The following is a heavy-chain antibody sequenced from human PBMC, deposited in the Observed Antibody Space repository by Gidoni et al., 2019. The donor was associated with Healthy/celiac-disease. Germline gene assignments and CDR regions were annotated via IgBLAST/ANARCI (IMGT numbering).Heavy chain of an antibody. J-gene: IGHJ6*02. D-gene: IGHD2-21*02. CDR1: GFTFSSYE. V-gene: IGHV3-48*03. CDR3: ARLKIVVVTAIPFEDYYYYGMDV. CDR2: ISSSGSTI. Sequence: EVQLVESGGGLVQPGGSLRLSCAASGFTFSSYEMNWVRQAPGKGLEWVSYISSSGSTIYYADSVKGRFTISRDNAKNSLYLQMNSLRAEDTAVYYCARLKIVVVTAIPFEDYYYYGMDVWGQGTTVTVSS.